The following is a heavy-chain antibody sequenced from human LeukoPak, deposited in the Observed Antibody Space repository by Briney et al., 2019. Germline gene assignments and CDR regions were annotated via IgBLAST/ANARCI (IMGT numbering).Heavy chain of an antibody. J-gene: IGHJ6*03. Sequence: GGSLRLSCAASGFTFSSYGMHWVRQAPGKGLEWVAVISYDGSNKYYADSVKGRFTISRDNSKNTLYLQMNSLRAEDTAVYYCAKSRGQYMNYYYMDVWGKGTTVTVSS. CDR3: AKSRGQYMNYYYMDV. V-gene: IGHV3-30*18. CDR2: ISYDGSNK. D-gene: IGHD3-10*01. CDR1: GFTFSSYG.